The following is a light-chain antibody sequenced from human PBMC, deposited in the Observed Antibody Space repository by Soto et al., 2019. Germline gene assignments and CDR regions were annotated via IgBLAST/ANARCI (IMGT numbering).Light chain of an antibody. CDR1: QSISSW. CDR3: QQYNSYSLT. J-gene: IGKJ4*01. Sequence: DIQMTQSPSTLSASVGDRVTITCRASQSISSWLAWYQQKPGKAPKLLIYDASSLESGVPSRFSGSGSGTEFTLTISSLQPDDFAPYYCQQYNSYSLTLGGGTKVDIK. CDR2: DAS. V-gene: IGKV1-5*01.